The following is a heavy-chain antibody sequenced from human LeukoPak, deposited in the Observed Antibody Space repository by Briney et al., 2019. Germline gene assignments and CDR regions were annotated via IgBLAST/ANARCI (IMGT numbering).Heavy chain of an antibody. CDR3: ARDSEQLAGGYYYYMDV. V-gene: IGHV3-30*02. Sequence: GGSLRLSCAASGFTFSSYGMHWVRQAPGKGLEWVAYIQYDGSNEQYAHSVKGRFTISRDNAKNSLYLQMNSLRAEDTAVYYCARDSEQLAGGYYYYMDVWGKGTTVTVSS. CDR1: GFTFSSYG. J-gene: IGHJ6*03. D-gene: IGHD6-6*01. CDR2: IQYDGSNE.